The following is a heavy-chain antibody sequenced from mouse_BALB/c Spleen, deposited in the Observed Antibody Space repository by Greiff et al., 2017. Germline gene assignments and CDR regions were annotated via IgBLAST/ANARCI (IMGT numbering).Heavy chain of an antibody. Sequence: ESGPGLVKPSQSLSLTCSVTGYSITSGYYWNWIRQFPGNKLEWMGYISYDGSNNYNPSLKIRISITRDTSKNQFFLKLNSVTTEDTATYYCARGSTVVATDYFDYWGQGTTLTVSS. V-gene: IGHV3-6*02. D-gene: IGHD1-1*01. J-gene: IGHJ2*01. CDR1: GYSITSGYY. CDR3: ARGSTVVATDYFDY. CDR2: ISYDGSN.